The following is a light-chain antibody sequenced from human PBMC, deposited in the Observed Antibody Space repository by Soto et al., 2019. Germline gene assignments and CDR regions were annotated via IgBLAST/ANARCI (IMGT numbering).Light chain of an antibody. CDR3: QQSYSTLSYT. CDR2: AAS. CDR1: QSISSY. J-gene: IGKJ2*01. Sequence: DIPMTQSPSSLSASVGDSVTITCRASQSISSYLNWYQQKPGKAPKLLIYAASSLQSGVPSRFSGSGSGTDFTLTISSLQPEDFATYYCQQSYSTLSYTFGQGTKLEIK. V-gene: IGKV1-39*01.